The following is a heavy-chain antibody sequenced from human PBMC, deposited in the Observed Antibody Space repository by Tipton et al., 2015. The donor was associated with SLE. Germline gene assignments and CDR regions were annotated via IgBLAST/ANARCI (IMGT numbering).Heavy chain of an antibody. V-gene: IGHV3-53*01. CDR3: ARGEDSSSWYFDY. CDR2: IYGGDPT. J-gene: IGHJ4*02. CDR1: GFTVSRDY. Sequence: SLRLSCAASGFTVSRDYMNWVRQSPGKGLEWVSVIYGGDPTYYADSVKGRFTISRDNAKNSLYLQMNSLRAEDTAVYYCARGEDSSSWYFDYWGQGTLVTVPS. D-gene: IGHD6-13*01.